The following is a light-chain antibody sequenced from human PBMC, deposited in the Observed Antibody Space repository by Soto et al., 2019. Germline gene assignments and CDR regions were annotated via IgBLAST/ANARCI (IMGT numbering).Light chain of an antibody. CDR3: QQYNDYPLT. CDR1: QSISSD. Sequence: EIVMTQSPATLSVSPGERATLSCRASQSISSDLAWYQQKPGQAPRLLIYGSTRATGIPARFSGSGSGTEFTLTIRSLQPDDFATYYCQQYNDYPLTFGGGTKVDIK. J-gene: IGKJ4*01. CDR2: GS. V-gene: IGKV3-15*01.